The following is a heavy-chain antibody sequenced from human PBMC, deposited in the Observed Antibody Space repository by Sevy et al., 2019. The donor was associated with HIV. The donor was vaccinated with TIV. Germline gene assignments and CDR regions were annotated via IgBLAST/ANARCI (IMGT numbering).Heavy chain of an antibody. CDR3: ASQGYRYYYGSGRSSYYFDY. CDR1: GGTFSSYA. D-gene: IGHD3-10*01. Sequence: ASVKVSCKASGGTFSSYAISWVRQAPGQGLEWMGGIIPIFGTANYAQKFQGRVTITADESTSTAYMELSSLRSEDTAVYDCASQGYRYYYGSGRSSYYFDYWGQGTLVTVSS. V-gene: IGHV1-69*13. CDR2: IIPIFGTA. J-gene: IGHJ4*02.